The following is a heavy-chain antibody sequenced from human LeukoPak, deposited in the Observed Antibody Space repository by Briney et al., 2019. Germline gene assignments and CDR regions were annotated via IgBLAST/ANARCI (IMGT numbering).Heavy chain of an antibody. CDR3: AKDRGYFEVFDY. V-gene: IGHV3-23*01. CDR2: IGGSGKNI. CDR1: GFTFSNYV. Sequence: GGSLRLSCAASGFTFSNYVMGWVRQAPGKGLEWVSGIGGSGKNIYYADSVKGRFTISRGNPKNTLYLQMNSLRVEDTAVYYCAKDRGYFEVFDYWGQGTLVTVSS. D-gene: IGHD3-9*01. J-gene: IGHJ4*02.